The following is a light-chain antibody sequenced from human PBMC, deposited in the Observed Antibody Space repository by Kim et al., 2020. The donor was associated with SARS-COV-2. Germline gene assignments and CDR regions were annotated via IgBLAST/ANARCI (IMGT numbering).Light chain of an antibody. CDR2: QNN. Sequence: ASPGRPARIPCSGEKLGDKYACWYQQKPGQSPVMVIYQNNKRPSWIPERFSGSNSGNAATLTISGTQAVDEADYYCQAWDSSTAVFGGGTQLTVL. CDR1: KLGDKY. J-gene: IGLJ2*01. CDR3: QAWDSSTAV. V-gene: IGLV3-1*01.